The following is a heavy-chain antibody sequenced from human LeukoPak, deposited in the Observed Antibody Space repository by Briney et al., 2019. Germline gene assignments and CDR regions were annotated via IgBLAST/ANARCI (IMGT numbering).Heavy chain of an antibody. CDR1: GFTFSSYA. J-gene: IGHJ3*02. D-gene: IGHD1-26*01. CDR3: AKGIVGAAGVFDI. Sequence: PGASLRLSCAASGFTFSSYAMSWVRQAPGKGLEWVSGISGSGGSTYYADSVKGRFTISRDNSKNTLYLQMNSLRAEDTAVYYCAKGIVGAAGVFDIWGQGTMVIVSS. CDR2: ISGSGGST. V-gene: IGHV3-23*01.